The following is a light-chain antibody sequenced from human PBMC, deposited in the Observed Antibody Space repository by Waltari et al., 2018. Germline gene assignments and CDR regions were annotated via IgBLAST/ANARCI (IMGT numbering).Light chain of an antibody. J-gene: IGLJ2*01. Sequence: QSILNQPPPATGSRARTAPNSCSGTNSNFRANSVGLYQQLPGTAPKLLIFGDNQRPSGVPDRFSGSKSGTSASLAIRGLRSEDEADYYCATWDDRLTAVFGGGTKLTVL. CDR3: ATWDDRLTAV. CDR2: GDN. V-gene: IGLV1-47*01. CDR1: NSNFRANS.